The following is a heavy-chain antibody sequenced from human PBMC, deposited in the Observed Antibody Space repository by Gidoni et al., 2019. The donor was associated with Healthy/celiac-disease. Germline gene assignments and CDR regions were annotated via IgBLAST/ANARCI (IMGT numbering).Heavy chain of an antibody. Sequence: QAQLQEPGPGLVKPSETLSLTCTGPGGSISSYYWSWSRQPAGKGLEWIGRVYTSGSTNYNPSLKSRVTMSVDTSKSQFSLKLSSVTAADTAVYYCARYNSGSYSAIGYYYYGMDVWGQGTTVTVSS. V-gene: IGHV4-4*07. CDR2: VYTSGST. J-gene: IGHJ6*02. D-gene: IGHD1-26*01. CDR1: GGSISSYY. CDR3: ARYNSGSYSAIGYYYYGMDV.